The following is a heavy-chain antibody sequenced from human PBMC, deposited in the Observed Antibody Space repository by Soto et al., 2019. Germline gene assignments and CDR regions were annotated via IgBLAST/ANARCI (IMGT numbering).Heavy chain of an antibody. CDR2: INYRGST. Sequence: QVQLQESGPGLVKPSQTLSLTCTVSGGSISSGDYYWSWIRQPPGKGLEWIGYINYRGSTYYNPALKSRDTISVDTSKNQFSLKLSSGTAADTAVYYCASGSGSYYNTADYWGQGTLVTVSS. J-gene: IGHJ4*02. V-gene: IGHV4-30-4*01. D-gene: IGHD3-10*01. CDR1: GGSISSGDYY. CDR3: ASGSGSYYNTADY.